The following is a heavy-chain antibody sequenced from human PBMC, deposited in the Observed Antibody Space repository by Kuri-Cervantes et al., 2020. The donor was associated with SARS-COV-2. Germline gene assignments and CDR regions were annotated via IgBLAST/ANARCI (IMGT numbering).Heavy chain of an antibody. CDR1: GYTFTGYY. CDR3: ARGLYSSGWLRGGNWFDP. Sequence: ASVKVSCKASGYTFTGYYMHWVRQAPGQGLEWMGWINPNSGGTNYAQKFQGWVTMTRDTSISTAYMELSSLRSEDTAVYYCARGLYSSGWLRGGNWFDPWGQGTLVTVSS. V-gene: IGHV1-2*04. D-gene: IGHD6-19*01. CDR2: INPNSGGT. J-gene: IGHJ5*02.